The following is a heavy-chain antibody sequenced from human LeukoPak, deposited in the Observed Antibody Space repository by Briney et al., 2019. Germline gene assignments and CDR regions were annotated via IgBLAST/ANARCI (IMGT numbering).Heavy chain of an antibody. CDR1: GGSISSSSYY. V-gene: IGHV4-39*07. Sequence: SETLSLTCTVSGGSISSSSYYWGWIRQPPGKGLEWIGSIYYSGSTYYNPSLKSRVTISVDTSKNQFSLKLSSVTVADTAVYYCARAYSSSWPDYYYMDVWGKGTTVTVSS. CDR2: IYYSGST. J-gene: IGHJ6*03. CDR3: ARAYSSSWPDYYYMDV. D-gene: IGHD6-13*01.